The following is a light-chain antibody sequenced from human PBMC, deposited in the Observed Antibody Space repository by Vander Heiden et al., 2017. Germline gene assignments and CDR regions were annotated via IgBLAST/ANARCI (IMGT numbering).Light chain of an antibody. J-gene: IGLJ1*01. CDR1: SSDVGGYNY. Sequence: QSALTQPASVSGSPGQSITISCTGTSSDVGGYNYVSWYQQHPGKGPKLMIYDVSNRPSGVSNRFSGSKSGNTASLTISGLQAEDEADYYCSSYTSSSTLVFGTGTNVTVL. CDR3: SSYTSSSTLV. CDR2: DVS. V-gene: IGLV2-14*03.